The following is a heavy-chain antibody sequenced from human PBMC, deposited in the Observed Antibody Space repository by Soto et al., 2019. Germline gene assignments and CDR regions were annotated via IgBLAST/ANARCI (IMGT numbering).Heavy chain of an antibody. Sequence: QVQLVQSGAEVKKPGSSVKVSCKASGGTFSSYAISWVRQAPGQGLEWMGGIIPISGTANYAQKFQGRVTITADESTSTGYMALSSLRSEETAVYYCARSQGSSTSLEIYYYYYYGMDVWGQGTTVTVSS. V-gene: IGHV1-69*01. CDR1: GGTFSSYA. J-gene: IGHJ6*02. CDR2: IIPISGTA. CDR3: ARSQGSSTSLEIYYYYYYGMDV. D-gene: IGHD2-2*01.